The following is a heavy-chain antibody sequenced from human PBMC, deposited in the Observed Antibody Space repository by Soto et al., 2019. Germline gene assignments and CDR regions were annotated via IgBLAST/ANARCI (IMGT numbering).Heavy chain of an antibody. CDR1: GYTFTSYG. D-gene: IGHD2-2*01. Sequence: QVQLVQSGAEVKKPGASVKVSCKASGYTFTSYGISWVRQAPGQGLEWMGWISAYNGNTNYAQKLQGRVTMTTDTSTSKAYMELRSLRSDDTAVYYCARGERSTSLLLWVKRSNPGYFQHWGQGTLVTVSS. V-gene: IGHV1-18*01. J-gene: IGHJ1*01. CDR3: ARGERSTSLLLWVKRSNPGYFQH. CDR2: ISAYNGNT.